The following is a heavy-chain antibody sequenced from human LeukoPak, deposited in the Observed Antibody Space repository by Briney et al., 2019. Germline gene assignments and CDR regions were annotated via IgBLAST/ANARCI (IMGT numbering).Heavy chain of an antibody. J-gene: IGHJ4*02. Sequence: PGGSLRLSCAVSGITLSNYGMSWVRQAPGKGLEWVAGISDSGGRKNYADSGKGRFTISRDNPKNTIYLQMNSLRAEDTAVYFCAKRGVVIRVILVGFHKEAYYFDSWGQGALVTVSS. CDR1: GITLSNYG. CDR3: AKRGVVIRVILVGFHKEAYYFDS. CDR2: ISDSGGRK. D-gene: IGHD3-22*01. V-gene: IGHV3-23*01.